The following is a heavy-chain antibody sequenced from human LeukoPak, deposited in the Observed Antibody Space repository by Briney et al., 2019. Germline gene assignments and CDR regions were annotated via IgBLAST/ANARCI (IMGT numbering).Heavy chain of an antibody. D-gene: IGHD3-22*01. V-gene: IGHV4-31*03. CDR1: GGSISSGGYY. CDR2: IYYSGST. Sequence: PSETLSLTCTVSGGSISSGGYYWSWLRQHPGKGLEWIGYIYYSGSTYYNPSLKSRVTISVDTSKNQFSLKLSSVTAADTAVCYCATTPRYYYDSSGFGYWGQGTLVTVSS. J-gene: IGHJ4*02. CDR3: ATTPRYYYDSSGFGY.